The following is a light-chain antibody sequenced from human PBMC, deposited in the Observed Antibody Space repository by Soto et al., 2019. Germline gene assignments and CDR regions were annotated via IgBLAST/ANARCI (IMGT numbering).Light chain of an antibody. V-gene: IGLV2-14*01. CDR3: SSYTRRSTVV. J-gene: IGLJ2*01. Sequence: QSALTQPASVSGSPGQSITISCTGTSSDVGGYNYVSWYQQHPGKAPKLMIYDVSNRPSGVSDRFSGSKSGNTASLTISGLQADDEADYYCSSYTRRSTVVFGGGTQLTVL. CDR2: DVS. CDR1: SSDVGGYNY.